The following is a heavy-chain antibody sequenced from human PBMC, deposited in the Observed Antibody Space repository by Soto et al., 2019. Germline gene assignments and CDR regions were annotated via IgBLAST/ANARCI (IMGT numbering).Heavy chain of an antibody. CDR3: ARNYYDSSGFDY. J-gene: IGHJ4*02. CDR1: GFTVSSNY. V-gene: IGHV3-66*01. CDR2: IYSGGST. D-gene: IGHD3-22*01. Sequence: GGSLRLSCAASGFTVSSNYMSWVRQAPGKGLEWVSVIYSGGSTYYADSVKGRFTISRDNSKNTLYLQMNSLRAEDTAVYYCARNYYDSSGFDYWGQGTLVTISS.